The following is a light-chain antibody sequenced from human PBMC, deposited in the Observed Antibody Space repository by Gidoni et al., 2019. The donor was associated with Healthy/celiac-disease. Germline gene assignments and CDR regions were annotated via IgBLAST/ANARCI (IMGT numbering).Light chain of an antibody. Sequence: QPPSVSAAPGQKVTISCSGSSSNIGNNYVSWYQQLPGTAPKLLIYDNNKRPSGIPDRFSGSKSGTSATLGITGLQTGDEADYYCGTWDSSLSAGVFGGGTKLTVL. J-gene: IGLJ3*02. CDR3: GTWDSSLSAGV. CDR1: SSNIGNNY. CDR2: DNN. V-gene: IGLV1-51*01.